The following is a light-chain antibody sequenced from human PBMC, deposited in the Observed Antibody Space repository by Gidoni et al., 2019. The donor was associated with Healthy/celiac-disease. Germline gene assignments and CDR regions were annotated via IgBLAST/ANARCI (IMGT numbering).Light chain of an antibody. Sequence: SSELTQDPAVSVALGQTVRITCQGDSLRRDYASWDQQKPGQAPVLVIDGKNNRPSGIPDRLSGSSSGNTASLTITGAQAEDEADYYGNSRDSSGSVFGGGTKLTVL. CDR2: GKN. J-gene: IGLJ2*01. CDR1: SLRRDY. CDR3: NSRDSSGSV. V-gene: IGLV3-19*01.